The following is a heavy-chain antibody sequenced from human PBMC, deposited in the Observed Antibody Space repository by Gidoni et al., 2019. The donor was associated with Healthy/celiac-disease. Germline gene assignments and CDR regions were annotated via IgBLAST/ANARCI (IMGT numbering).Heavy chain of an antibody. Sequence: QVQLQESGPGLVKPSQTLSLTCTVSGGSISSGDYYWSWIRQPPGKGLEWIGYIYYSGSTYYNPSLKSRVTISVDTSKNQFSLKLSSVTAADTAVYYCAREAWPYCYGSGSYYSGVFDYWGQGTLVTVSS. CDR2: IYYSGST. V-gene: IGHV4-30-4*01. J-gene: IGHJ4*02. CDR1: GGSISSGDYY. D-gene: IGHD3-10*01. CDR3: AREAWPYCYGSGSYYSGVFDY.